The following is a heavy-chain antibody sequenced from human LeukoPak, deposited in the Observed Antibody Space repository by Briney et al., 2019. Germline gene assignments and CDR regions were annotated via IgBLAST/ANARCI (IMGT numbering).Heavy chain of an antibody. Sequence: GGSLRLSCAASGFTFSSYSMNWVRQAPGKGLEWVSSISSSSSYIYYADSAKGRFTISRDNAKNSLYLQMNSLRAEDTAVYYCARARSIGSFDYWGQGTLVTVSS. D-gene: IGHD3-16*02. V-gene: IGHV3-21*01. CDR1: GFTFSSYS. J-gene: IGHJ4*02. CDR2: ISSSSSYI. CDR3: ARARSIGSFDY.